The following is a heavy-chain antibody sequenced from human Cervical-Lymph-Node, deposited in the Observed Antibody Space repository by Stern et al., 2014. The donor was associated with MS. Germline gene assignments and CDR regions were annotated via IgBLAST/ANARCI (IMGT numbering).Heavy chain of an antibody. V-gene: IGHV1-46*03. D-gene: IGHD3-10*01. J-gene: IGHJ4*02. CDR2: INPSDGST. CDR1: GYTFTSDY. CDR3: ARDLVDGRIGGPGSFDY. Sequence: QVQLVQSGAEVKKPGASVKVSCKASGYTFTSDYMHWVRQAPGQGLEWMGIINPSDGSTSYAQNSQGRVTLTRDTSTSTVSMELTSLRSEDTAVYYCARDLVDGRIGGPGSFDYWGQGTLVTVSS.